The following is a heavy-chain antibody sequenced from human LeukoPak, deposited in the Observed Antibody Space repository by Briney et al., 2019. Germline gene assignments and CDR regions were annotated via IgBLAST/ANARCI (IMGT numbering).Heavy chain of an antibody. V-gene: IGHV3-21*01. CDR3: ARDRAQLPLNNWFDP. CDR1: GFTFSNYY. CDR2: ISSRSGSI. J-gene: IGHJ5*02. Sequence: GGSLRLSCAASGFTFSNYYMYWVRQAPGKGLEWVSSISSRSGSIYYADSVQGRFTISRDNAKNSLYLQMNSLRAEDTAVYYCARDRAQLPLNNWFDPWGQGTLVTVSS. D-gene: IGHD2-2*01.